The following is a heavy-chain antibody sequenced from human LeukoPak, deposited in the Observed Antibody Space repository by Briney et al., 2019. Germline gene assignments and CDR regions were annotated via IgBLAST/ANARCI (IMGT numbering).Heavy chain of an antibody. J-gene: IGHJ4*02. D-gene: IGHD5-18*01. CDR1: GGSISSYY. CDR3: ARREGTDTAMGSFDY. V-gene: IGHV4-59*01. CDR2: IYYSGST. Sequence: SETLSLTCTVSGGSISSYYWSWIRQPPGKGLEWIGYIYYSGSTNYNPSLKSRVTTSVDTSKNQFSLKLSSVTAADTAVYYCARREGTDTAMGSFDYWGQGTLVTVSS.